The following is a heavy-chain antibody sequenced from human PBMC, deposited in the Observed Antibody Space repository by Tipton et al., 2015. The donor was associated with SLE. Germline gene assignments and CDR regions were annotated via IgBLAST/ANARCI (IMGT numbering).Heavy chain of an antibody. CDR3: ARDLVGALYYFDY. CDR2: ISYDGSNK. CDR1: GFTFSSYA. V-gene: IGHV3-30*04. J-gene: IGHJ4*02. D-gene: IGHD1-26*01. Sequence: SLRLSCAASGFTFSSYAMHWVRQAPGKGLEWVAVISYDGSNKYYADSVKGRFTISRDNSKNTLYLQMNSLRPEDTAVYYCARDLVGALYYFDYWGQGTLVTVSS.